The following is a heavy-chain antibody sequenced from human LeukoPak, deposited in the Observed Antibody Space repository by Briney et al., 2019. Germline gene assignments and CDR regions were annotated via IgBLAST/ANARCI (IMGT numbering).Heavy chain of an antibody. CDR3: AMTHYGFDY. J-gene: IGHJ4*02. D-gene: IGHD3-10*01. CDR1: SGSISSYY. Sequence: PSETLSLTCTASSGSISSYYWSWIRQPPGKGLEWIGDIYYSGSTNYNPSPKSRVTISVDASKNQCSLRRIFVTDAAAAVYYCAMTHYGFDYWGQGTLVTVSS. V-gene: IGHV4-59*01. CDR2: IYYSGST.